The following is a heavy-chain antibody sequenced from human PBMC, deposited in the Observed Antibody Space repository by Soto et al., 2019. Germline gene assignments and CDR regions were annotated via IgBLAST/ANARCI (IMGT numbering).Heavy chain of an antibody. J-gene: IGHJ5*02. CDR1: GGTFSSYA. V-gene: IGHV1-69*13. D-gene: IGHD2-21*01. CDR2: IIPIFGTA. Sequence: SVKVSCKASGGTFSSYAISWVRQAPGQGLEWMGGIIPIFGTANYAQKFQGRVTITADESTSTAYMELSSLRSEDTAVYYCARDSVYCGGECYTRNWFDPWAQGTLVTVSS. CDR3: ARDSVYCGGECYTRNWFDP.